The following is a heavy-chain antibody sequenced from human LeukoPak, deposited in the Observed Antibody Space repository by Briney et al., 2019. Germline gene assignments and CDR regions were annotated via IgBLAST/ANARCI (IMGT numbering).Heavy chain of an antibody. CDR1: GYTFTGYY. CDR3: ARDLTRNYYDSSGYPEDDY. D-gene: IGHD3-22*01. Sequence: ASVKVSCKASGYTFTGYYMHWVRQAPGQGPEWMGWINPNSGGTNYAQKFQGRVTMTRDTSISTAYMELSRLRSDDTAVYYCARDLTRNYYDSSGYPEDDYWGQGTLVTVSS. J-gene: IGHJ4*02. V-gene: IGHV1-2*02. CDR2: INPNSGGT.